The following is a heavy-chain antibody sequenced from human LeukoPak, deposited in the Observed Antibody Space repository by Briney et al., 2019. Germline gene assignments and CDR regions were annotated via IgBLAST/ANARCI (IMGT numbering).Heavy chain of an antibody. CDR2: INSHGSDR. Sequence: GGSLRLSCAASGFTLSTYWMHWVRQAPGQGLVWVSRINSHGSDRDFADFVRGRFTISRDNAHNTLHLQMNSLRAEDTAVYYCVREGNSGYFFDYWGQGTLVTVSS. CDR1: GFTLSTYW. CDR3: VREGNSGYFFDY. D-gene: IGHD4-23*01. J-gene: IGHJ4*02. V-gene: IGHV3-74*01.